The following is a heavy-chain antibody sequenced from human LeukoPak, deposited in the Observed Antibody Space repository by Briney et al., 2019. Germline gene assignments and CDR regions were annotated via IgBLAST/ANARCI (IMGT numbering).Heavy chain of an antibody. CDR1: GFTVSSNY. D-gene: IGHD2-21*02. CDR2: IYSGGST. V-gene: IGHV3-53*01. CDR3: ARDSYCGGDCLTDAFDI. Sequence: GGSLRLSCAASGFTVSSNYMSWVRQAPGKGLEWVSVIYSGGSTYYADSVKGRFTISRDNSKNTLYLQMNSLRAEDTAVYYCARDSYCGGDCLTDAFDIWGQGTMVTVSS. J-gene: IGHJ3*02.